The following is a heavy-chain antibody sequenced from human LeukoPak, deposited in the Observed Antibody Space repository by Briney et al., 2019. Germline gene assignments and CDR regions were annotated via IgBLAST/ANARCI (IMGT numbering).Heavy chain of an antibody. CDR1: GYIFTDYF. CDR3: ARCSWENGCH. J-gene: IGHJ4*02. CDR2: INPDSGGT. Sequence: GASVKVTCKASGYIFTDYFMHWLRQAPGQGLEWMGWINPDSGGTNSAQNFQGRVTMTRDTSISTAYMELGSLRSDDTAVYYCARCSWENGCHWGQGSLVTVSS. V-gene: IGHV1-2*02. D-gene: IGHD1-26*01.